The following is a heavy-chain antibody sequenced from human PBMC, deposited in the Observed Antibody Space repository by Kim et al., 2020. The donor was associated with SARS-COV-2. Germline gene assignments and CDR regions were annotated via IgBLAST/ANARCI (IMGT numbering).Heavy chain of an antibody. D-gene: IGHD1-26*01. J-gene: IGHJ6*02. Sequence: ASVKVSCKASGYTFDSYSLNWVRQAPGQGLEWMGWINTHNEKPTYAQGLTGRFVFSLDTSVSTTYLQISRLKAEDTGVYYCARGNSGSSSNGMDVWGQGTTVTVSS. CDR2: INTHNEKP. CDR1: GYTFDSYS. CDR3: ARGNSGSSSNGMDV. V-gene: IGHV7-4-1*02.